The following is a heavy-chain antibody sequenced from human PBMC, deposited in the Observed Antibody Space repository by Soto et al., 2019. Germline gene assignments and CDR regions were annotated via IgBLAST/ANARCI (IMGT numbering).Heavy chain of an antibody. CDR2: IVVGSGNT. D-gene: IGHD2-2*02. Sequence: SVKVSCKASGFTFTSSAVQCVRQARGQLLEWIGWIVVGSGNTNYAQKFQERVTITRDMSTSTAYMELSSLRSEDTAVYYCAAIPGGDIVVAPAAIRGAFDIWGQGTMVTVSS. J-gene: IGHJ3*02. V-gene: IGHV1-58*01. CDR3: AAIPGGDIVVAPAAIRGAFDI. CDR1: GFTFTSSA.